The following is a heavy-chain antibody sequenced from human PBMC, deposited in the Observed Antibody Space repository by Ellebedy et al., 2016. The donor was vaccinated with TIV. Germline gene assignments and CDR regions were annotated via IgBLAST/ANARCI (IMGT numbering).Heavy chain of an antibody. Sequence: ASVKVSCKASGYTLSSNSYLNWVRQAPGQGLEWMGINNPSDGGTSYAERFQDRVTMTSDPATQTVYLELSRLRSDDTAVYYCAREAAAGPLSYLDYWGRGTLIIVSS. J-gene: IGHJ4*02. V-gene: IGHV1-46*01. CDR2: NNPSDGGT. CDR3: AREAAAGPLSYLDY. D-gene: IGHD6-13*01. CDR1: GYTLSSNSY.